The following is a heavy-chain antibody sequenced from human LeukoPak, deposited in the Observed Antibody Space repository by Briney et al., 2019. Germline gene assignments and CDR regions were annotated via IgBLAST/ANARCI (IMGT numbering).Heavy chain of an antibody. CDR3: AREGRTGRQLWLRDYYYGMDV. CDR1: GGSISSGGYY. CDR2: IRHSGNT. D-gene: IGHD5-18*01. V-gene: IGHV4-30-2*01. Sequence: PSETLSLTCTVSGGSISSGGYYCSWIRQPPGKGLEWVGYIRHSGNTYYNPSLKSRVTISVDTSKNQFSLKLSSVTAADTAVYYCAREGRTGRQLWLRDYYYGMDVWGQGTTVTVSS. J-gene: IGHJ6*02.